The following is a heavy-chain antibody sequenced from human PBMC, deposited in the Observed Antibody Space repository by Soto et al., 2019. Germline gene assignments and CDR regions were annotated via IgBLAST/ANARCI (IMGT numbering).Heavy chain of an antibody. V-gene: IGHV1-69*01. Sequence: SVKVSCKASGGTFSSYAISWVRQAPGQGLEWMGGIIPIFGTANYAQKFQGRVTITADESTSTAYMELSSLRSEDTAVYYCARSRMVRGVMAHFGYWGQGTLVTVSA. CDR1: GGTFSSYA. CDR3: ARSRMVRGVMAHFGY. D-gene: IGHD3-10*01. CDR2: IIPIFGTA. J-gene: IGHJ4*02.